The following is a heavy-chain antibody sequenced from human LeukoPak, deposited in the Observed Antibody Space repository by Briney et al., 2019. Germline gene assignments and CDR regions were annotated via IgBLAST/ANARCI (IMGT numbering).Heavy chain of an antibody. J-gene: IGHJ5*02. CDR1: GFTFSSYW. D-gene: IGHD3-9*01. Sequence: GGSLRLSCAASGFTFSSYWMSWVRQAPGKGLEWVANIKQGGSEKYYVDSVKGRFTISRDNAKNSLYLQMNSLRAEDTAVYYCARVCCPDWLLYMNDNWFDPWGQGTLVTVSS. CDR3: ARVCCPDWLLYMNDNWFDP. CDR2: IKQGGSEK. V-gene: IGHV3-7*01.